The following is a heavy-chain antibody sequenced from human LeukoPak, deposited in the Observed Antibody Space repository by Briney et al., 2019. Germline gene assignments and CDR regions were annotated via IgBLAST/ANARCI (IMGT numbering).Heavy chain of an antibody. D-gene: IGHD4-17*01. Sequence: GRSLRLSCAASGFTFSSYAMHWVRQAPGKGLEWVAVISYDGSNKYYADSVKGRFTISRDNSKNTLYLQMNSLRAEDTAVYYCARVGQPRKGAPVRYFDLWGRGTLVTVSS. CDR3: ARVGQPRKGAPVRYFDL. V-gene: IGHV3-30-3*01. CDR1: GFTFSSYA. J-gene: IGHJ2*01. CDR2: ISYDGSNK.